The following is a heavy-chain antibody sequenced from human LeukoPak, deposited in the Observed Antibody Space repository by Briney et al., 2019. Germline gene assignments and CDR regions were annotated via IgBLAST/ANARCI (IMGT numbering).Heavy chain of an antibody. D-gene: IGHD2-15*01. V-gene: IGHV3-7*01. CDR3: ARDAHRDCSGGSCYYYYYGMDV. Sequence: PGGSLRHSCSASRFSFSSDWMAWVRQAPGKGLEWVANIREDESEKYYVDSVKGRFTISRDNAKNSLYLQMNSLRAEDTAVYYCARDAHRDCSGGSCYYYYYGMDVWGQGTTVTVSS. CDR1: RFSFSSDW. J-gene: IGHJ6*02. CDR2: IREDESEK.